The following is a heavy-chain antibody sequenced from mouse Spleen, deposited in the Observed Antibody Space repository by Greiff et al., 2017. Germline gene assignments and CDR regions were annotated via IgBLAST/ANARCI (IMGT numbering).Heavy chain of an antibody. J-gene: IGHJ4*01. CDR3: AREGVITTNY. CDR1: GFTFSSYY. CDR2: ISSGGGST. D-gene: IGHD2-4*01. Sequence: DVMLVESGGGLVKLGGSLKLSCAASGFTFSSYYMSWVRQTPEKRLEWVATISSGGGSTYYPDSVKGRFTISRDNAKNTLYLQMSSLNSEDTAVYYCAREGVITTNYWGQGTSVTVSS. V-gene: IGHV5-6-4*01.